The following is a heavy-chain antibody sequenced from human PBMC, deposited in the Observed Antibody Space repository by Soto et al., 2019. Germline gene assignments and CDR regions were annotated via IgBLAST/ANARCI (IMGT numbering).Heavy chain of an antibody. V-gene: IGHV5-10-1*01. CDR3: GRHCRSLTCSGHYVIDV. Sequence: PGESLQISFKGSGYSFTSYLISWVRQMPVKGLAWMGRIDPSDSYTNYSPSFQAHVTISADKSISTAYLQWSSLKASDTAMYYCGRHCRSLTCSGHYVIDVWGEGTTVTICS. CDR2: IDPSDSYT. D-gene: IGHD3-9*01. J-gene: IGHJ6*04. CDR1: GYSFTSYL.